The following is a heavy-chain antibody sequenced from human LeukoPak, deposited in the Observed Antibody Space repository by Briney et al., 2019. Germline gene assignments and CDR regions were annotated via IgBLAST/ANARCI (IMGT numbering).Heavy chain of an antibody. CDR3: ARGSVLLWFGESRGYNWFDP. CDR2: IYYSGST. J-gene: IGHJ5*02. V-gene: IGHV4-30-4*08. Sequence: SETLSLTCTVSGGSISSGDYYWSWIRQPPGKGLEWIGYIYYSGSTYYNPSLKSRVTISVDTSKNQFSLKLSSVTAADTAVYYCARGSVLLWFGESRGYNWFDPWGQGTLVTVSS. CDR1: GGSISSGDYY. D-gene: IGHD3-10*01.